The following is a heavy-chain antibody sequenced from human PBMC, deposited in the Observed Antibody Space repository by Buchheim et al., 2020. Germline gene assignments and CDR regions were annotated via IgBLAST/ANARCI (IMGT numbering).Heavy chain of an antibody. V-gene: IGHV3-23*01. D-gene: IGHD3-10*01. CDR1: GFTFSSYA. CDR3: AKDKLGEDYCYYGMDV. J-gene: IGHJ6*02. Sequence: EVQLLESGGGLVQPGGSLRLSCAASGFTFSSYAMSWVRQAPGKGLEWVSAISGSGGSTYYADSVKGRFTISRDNSKNTLYLQMNSLRAEETVVYYCAKDKLGEDYCYYGMDVWGQGTT. CDR2: ISGSGGST.